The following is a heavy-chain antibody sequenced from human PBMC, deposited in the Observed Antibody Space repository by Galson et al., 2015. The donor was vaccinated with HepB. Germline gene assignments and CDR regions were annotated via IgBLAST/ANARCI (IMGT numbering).Heavy chain of an antibody. CDR1: GFTFSSYA. Sequence: SLRLSCAASGFTFSSYAMHWVRQAPGKGLEWVAVISYDGSNTYYADSVKGRFTISRDNSKNTLYLQMNSLRAEDTAVYYCARPYSSSWYSALSLGYWGQGTLVAVSS. CDR2: ISYDGSNT. J-gene: IGHJ4*02. CDR3: ARPYSSSWYSALSLGY. V-gene: IGHV3-30*04. D-gene: IGHD6-13*01.